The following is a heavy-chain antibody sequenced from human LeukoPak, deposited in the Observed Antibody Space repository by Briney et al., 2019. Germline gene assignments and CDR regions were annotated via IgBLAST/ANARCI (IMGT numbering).Heavy chain of an antibody. V-gene: IGHV3-74*01. CDR1: GFTFNAHW. D-gene: IGHD1-20*01. CDR2: INTDGSVT. Sequence: PGGSLRLSCAASGFTFNAHWMHWVRQTPEKGLVWVSRINTDGSVTNYADSVKGRFTISRDNAKDTLYLQMNSLRVEDTAVYYCARDLNLNQVVYWGQGSVVTLSS. J-gene: IGHJ4*02. CDR3: ARDLNLNQVVY.